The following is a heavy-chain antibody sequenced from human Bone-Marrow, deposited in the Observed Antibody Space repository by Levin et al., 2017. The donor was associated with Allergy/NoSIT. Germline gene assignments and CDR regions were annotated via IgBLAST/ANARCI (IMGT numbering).Heavy chain of an antibody. CDR3: VRDGYSRRSLYYYGLDV. Sequence: LSLTCAASGFTFSGYGMHWVRQAPGKGLEWVAIIWYDGSNENYVDSVKGRFTISRDNSENTLFLQMNSLRAEDTAVYYCVRDGYSRRSLYYYGLDVWGQGTTVTVSS. CDR1: GFTFSGYG. D-gene: IGHD6-13*01. V-gene: IGHV3-33*01. J-gene: IGHJ6*02. CDR2: IWYDGSNE.